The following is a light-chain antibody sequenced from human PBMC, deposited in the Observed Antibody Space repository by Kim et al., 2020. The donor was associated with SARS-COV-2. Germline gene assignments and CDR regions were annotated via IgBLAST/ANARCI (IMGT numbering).Light chain of an antibody. V-gene: IGKV3-15*01. Sequence: EIVMTQSPATLSVSPGERATLSCRASQSVSSNLAWYQQKPGQAPRLLIYGASTRATDIPARFSGSGSGTEFTLTISSLQSEDFAVYYCQLYNNWPRTLGQETKVDIK. CDR1: QSVSSN. CDR2: GAS. J-gene: IGKJ1*01. CDR3: QLYNNWPRT.